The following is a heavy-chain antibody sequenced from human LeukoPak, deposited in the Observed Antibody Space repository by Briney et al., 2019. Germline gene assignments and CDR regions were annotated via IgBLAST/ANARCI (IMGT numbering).Heavy chain of an antibody. V-gene: IGHV3-53*05. Sequence: GGSLRLSCAASGFTVSGNYMSWVRQAPGKGLEWVSIIYSGGSTYYADSVKGRFTISRDNSKNTLYLQMNSLRAEDTAVYYCAKDLYDFWSGYHPSYYFDYWGQGTLVTVSS. CDR2: IYSGGST. CDR1: GFTVSGNY. CDR3: AKDLYDFWSGYHPSYYFDY. D-gene: IGHD3-3*01. J-gene: IGHJ4*02.